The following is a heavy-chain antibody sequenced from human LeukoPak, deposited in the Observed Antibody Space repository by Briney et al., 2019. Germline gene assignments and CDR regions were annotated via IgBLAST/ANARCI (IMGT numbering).Heavy chain of an antibody. Sequence: PGGSLRLSCAASGFTFSTYAMHWVRQAPGQGLDWVAFIRHDGSIKYYADSMKGRFTISRDNSKNTLYLQMNSLRTEDTAVYYCARGDCSGDCYHPLYYWGQGSLVTVSS. CDR3: ARGDCSGDCYHPLYY. J-gene: IGHJ4*02. V-gene: IGHV3-30*02. CDR2: IRHDGSIK. D-gene: IGHD2-21*02. CDR1: GFTFSTYA.